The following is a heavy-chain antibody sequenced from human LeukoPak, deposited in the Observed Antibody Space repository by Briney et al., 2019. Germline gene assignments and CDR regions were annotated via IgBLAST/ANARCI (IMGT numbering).Heavy chain of an antibody. V-gene: IGHV3-21*01. CDR1: GFTFSAYS. Sequence: GGSLRLSCAASGFTFSAYSMNWVRQAPGKGLEWVSSITSSSSYIYYADSVKGRFTISRDNAKSSLYLEMNSLRAEDTAVYYCARGGSSEIDYWGQGTLVTVSS. CDR2: ITSSSSYI. D-gene: IGHD6-13*01. J-gene: IGHJ4*02. CDR3: ARGGSSEIDY.